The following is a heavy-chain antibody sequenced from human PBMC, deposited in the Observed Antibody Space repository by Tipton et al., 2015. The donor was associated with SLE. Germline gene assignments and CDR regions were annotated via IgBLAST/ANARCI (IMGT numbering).Heavy chain of an antibody. CDR1: GFTFSNYP. Sequence: GSLRLSCAASGFTFSNYPMTWVRQAPGKGLEWVSAISAGGDSTFYADSMKGRFTISRDNSKNVVYLQMNSLRAEDTAVYYCAKETVAGWRGFDYWGQGTLVTVSS. J-gene: IGHJ4*02. CDR2: ISAGGDST. D-gene: IGHD6-19*01. V-gene: IGHV3-23*01. CDR3: AKETVAGWRGFDY.